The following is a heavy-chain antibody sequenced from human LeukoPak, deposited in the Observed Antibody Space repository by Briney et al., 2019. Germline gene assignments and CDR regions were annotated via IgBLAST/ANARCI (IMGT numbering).Heavy chain of an antibody. Sequence: GGSLRLSCAASGFTFSDYYMSWIRQAPGKELEWVSYISSSSSYTNYADSVKGRFTISRDNSKNTLYLQMNSLRAEDTAVYYCAKGEVSGGSFDYWGQGTLVTVSS. V-gene: IGHV3-11*05. J-gene: IGHJ4*02. D-gene: IGHD2-15*01. CDR2: ISSSSSYT. CDR1: GFTFSDYY. CDR3: AKGEVSGGSFDY.